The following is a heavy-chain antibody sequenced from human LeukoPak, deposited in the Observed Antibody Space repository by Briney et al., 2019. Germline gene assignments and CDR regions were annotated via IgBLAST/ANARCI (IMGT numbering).Heavy chain of an antibody. J-gene: IGHJ4*02. CDR1: GFTFDDYG. D-gene: IGHD6-13*01. CDR3: ARGTTLAAAGTPFDY. CDR2: INWNGGST. Sequence: GRSLRLSCAASGFTFDDYGMSWVRQAPGKGLEWVSAINWNGGSTGYADSVKGRFTISRDNAKNSLYLQMNSLRAEDTALYYCARGTTLAAAGTPFDYWGQGTLVTVSS. V-gene: IGHV3-20*04.